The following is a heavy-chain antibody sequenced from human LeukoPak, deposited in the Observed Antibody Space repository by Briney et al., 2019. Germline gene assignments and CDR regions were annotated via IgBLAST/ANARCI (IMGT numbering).Heavy chain of an antibody. CDR3: ARGSGSYYDDYYYGMDV. D-gene: IGHD3-10*01. CDR2: IYPDDSNI. Sequence: GESLKISCKGSGYIFPTYWIGWVRQMPGKGLEWMGIIYPDDSNIRYSPSFQGQVTMSADKSFSTAYLQWSSLKASDTAMYYCARGSGSYYDDYYYGMDVWGQGTTVTVS. CDR1: GYIFPTYW. V-gene: IGHV5-51*01. J-gene: IGHJ6*02.